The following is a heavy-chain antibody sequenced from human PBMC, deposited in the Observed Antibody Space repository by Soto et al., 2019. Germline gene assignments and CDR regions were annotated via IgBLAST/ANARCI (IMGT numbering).Heavy chain of an antibody. CDR2: IYSGGST. Sequence: GGSLRLSCAAFGFTVSSDYMSWVRQAPGKGLEWVSVIYSGGSTYYADSVKGRFTISRDNSKNTLYLQVNSLRAEDTAVYYCARAWAYSDFWTGVYYYYGMDVWGQGTTVTVSS. CDR1: GFTVSSDY. V-gene: IGHV3-53*01. D-gene: IGHD3-3*01. J-gene: IGHJ6*02. CDR3: ARAWAYSDFWTGVYYYYGMDV.